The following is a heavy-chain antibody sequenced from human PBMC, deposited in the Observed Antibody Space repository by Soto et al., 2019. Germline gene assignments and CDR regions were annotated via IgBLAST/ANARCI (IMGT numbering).Heavy chain of an antibody. Sequence: EVQLVESGGGLVQPGGSLRLSCAVSGYTFNSYWMSWVRQAPGKGLEWVATIRRDGSEEHYVDSVKGRFSVSRDNAKNALYLQMSSLRAEDTAVYYCVRGCGRSSCPYYFDFWGQGTLVTVSS. J-gene: IGHJ4*02. D-gene: IGHD2-2*01. CDR2: IRRDGSEE. CDR1: GYTFNSYW. V-gene: IGHV3-7*01. CDR3: VRGCGRSSCPYYFDF.